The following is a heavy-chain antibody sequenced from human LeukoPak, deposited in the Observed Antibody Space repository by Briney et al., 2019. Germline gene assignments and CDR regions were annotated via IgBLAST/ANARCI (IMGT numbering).Heavy chain of an antibody. J-gene: IGHJ6*03. V-gene: IGHV3-30*01. CDR2: IPYDGSNK. CDR1: GFAFSTYA. Sequence: GGSLRLSCEVSGFAFSTYAFHWVGQAPGEGLQGVALIPYDGSNKYYADSVKGRFTISRDNSKNTLYLQMNSLRAEDTAVYYCAKAPSYGEYYYYYMDVWGKGTTV. D-gene: IGHD4-17*01. CDR3: AKAPSYGEYYYYYMDV.